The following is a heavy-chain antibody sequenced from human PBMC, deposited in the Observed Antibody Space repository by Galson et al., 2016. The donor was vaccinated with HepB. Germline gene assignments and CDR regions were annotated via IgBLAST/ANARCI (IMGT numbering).Heavy chain of an antibody. Sequence: SVQVSCKASGFTLTRYAIKWVRPAPGQRLEWMGWIHVGNGNTKYPEKFQGRVTITRETSASTVYMELSSLRSEDTAVYYCAREHDIWTSYAFDIWGQGTMITVSS. D-gene: IGHD3/OR15-3a*01. CDR3: AREHDIWTSYAFDI. J-gene: IGHJ3*02. CDR2: IHVGNGNT. CDR1: GFTLTRYA. V-gene: IGHV1-3*01.